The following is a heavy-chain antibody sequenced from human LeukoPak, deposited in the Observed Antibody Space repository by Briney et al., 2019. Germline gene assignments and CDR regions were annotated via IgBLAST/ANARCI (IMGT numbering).Heavy chain of an antibody. CDR1: GGTFSSYA. CDR2: IIPIFGTA. D-gene: IGHD6-13*01. J-gene: IGHJ3*02. V-gene: IGHV1-69*05. Sequence: GASVKVSCKASGGTFSSYAISWVRQAPGRGLEWMGGIIPIFGTANYAQKFQGGVTITTDESTSTAYMELSSLRSEDTAVYYCASGSGAKYSSSWVDAFDIWGQGTMVTVSS. CDR3: ASGSGAKYSSSWVDAFDI.